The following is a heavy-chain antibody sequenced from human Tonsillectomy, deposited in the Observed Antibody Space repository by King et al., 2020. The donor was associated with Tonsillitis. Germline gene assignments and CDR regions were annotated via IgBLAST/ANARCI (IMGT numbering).Heavy chain of an antibody. J-gene: IGHJ3*02. Sequence: VQLQQWGAGLLKPSETLSLTCAVYGDSFSDYYWSWIRQPPGKGLEWIGEINHSGSTNYYPSLQSRVTISVDTSKNQFSLKLSSVTAADTAVYYCARLPNWSSGRAFDIWGQGTVVTVSS. CDR1: GDSFSDYY. CDR2: INHSGST. CDR3: ARLPNWSSGRAFDI. V-gene: IGHV4-34*01. D-gene: IGHD1-1*01.